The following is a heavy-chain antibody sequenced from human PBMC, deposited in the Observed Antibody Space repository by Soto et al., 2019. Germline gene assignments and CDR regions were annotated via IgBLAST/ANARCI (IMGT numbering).Heavy chain of an antibody. CDR3: ASTRLHDY. CDR1: GFNFSVYW. D-gene: IGHD4-4*01. J-gene: IGHJ4*02. Sequence: ESGGGLVQPGESLRLSCAVSGFNFSVYWMSWVRQAPGKGLEWVANIKEDGSEKYYVESVKGRFTISRDNAKKSLSLQMNGLRAEDTAVYYCASTRLHDYWGQGTLVTVSS. V-gene: IGHV3-7*01. CDR2: IKEDGSEK.